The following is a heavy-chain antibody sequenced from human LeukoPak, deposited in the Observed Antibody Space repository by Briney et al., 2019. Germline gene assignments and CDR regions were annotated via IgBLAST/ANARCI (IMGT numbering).Heavy chain of an antibody. D-gene: IGHD3-22*01. V-gene: IGHV3-30*18. J-gene: IGHJ4*02. CDR1: GFTFSSYG. CDR2: ISYDGSNK. Sequence: GGSLRLSCAASGFTFSSYGMHWVRQAPGKGLEWVAVISYDGSNKYYADSVKGRFTISRDNSKNTLYLQMNSLRAEDTAVYYCAKWETYDSSGYYYMNDYWGQGTLVTVSS. CDR3: AKWETYDSSGYYYMNDY.